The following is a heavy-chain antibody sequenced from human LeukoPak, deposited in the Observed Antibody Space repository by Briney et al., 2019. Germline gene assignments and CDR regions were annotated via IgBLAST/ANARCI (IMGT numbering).Heavy chain of an antibody. D-gene: IGHD2-2*01. CDR3: ARNGIPAAIFYYYYGMDV. V-gene: IGHV1-18*01. Sequence: ASVKVSCKASGYTFTSYGISWVRQAPGQGLEWMGWISAYSGNTNYAQKLQGRVTMTTDTSTSTAYMELRSLRSDDTAVYYCARNGIPAAIFYYYYGMDVWGQGTTVTVSS. J-gene: IGHJ6*02. CDR1: GYTFTSYG. CDR2: ISAYSGNT.